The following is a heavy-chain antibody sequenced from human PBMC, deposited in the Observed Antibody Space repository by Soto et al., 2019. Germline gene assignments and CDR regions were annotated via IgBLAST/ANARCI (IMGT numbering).Heavy chain of an antibody. Sequence: QVQLVQSGAEVKKPGASVKVSCRASGYTFTHYGITWVRQAPGQGLEWLGWINPDNGGKQTVQRLPDRRTLTTDRSTTTAYMELRSLLYADTAVYYCATDLDGGGRYWYFDLWGRGTLVTVSS. CDR2: INPDNGGK. V-gene: IGHV1-18*01. J-gene: IGHJ2*01. CDR3: ATDLDGGGRYWYFDL. CDR1: GYTFTHYG. D-gene: IGHD2-15*01.